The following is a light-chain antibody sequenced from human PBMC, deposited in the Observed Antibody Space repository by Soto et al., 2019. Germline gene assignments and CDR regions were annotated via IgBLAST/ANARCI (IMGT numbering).Light chain of an antibody. J-gene: IGLJ2*01. CDR1: SSNIGNNA. CDR3: AAWDDSLNGPV. Sequence: QSVLTQPPSVSEAPRQRVTISCSGSSSNIGNNAVNWYQQLPGRAPKLLIYYDDLLPSGVSDRFSGSKSGTSASLAIRGLQSEDEADYYCAAWDDSLNGPVFGGGTKVTAL. CDR2: YDD. V-gene: IGLV1-36*01.